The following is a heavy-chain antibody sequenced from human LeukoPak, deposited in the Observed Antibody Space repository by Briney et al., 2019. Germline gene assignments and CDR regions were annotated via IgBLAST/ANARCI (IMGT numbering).Heavy chain of an antibody. CDR3: AREAQLRPALDY. J-gene: IGHJ4*02. CDR2: IWYDGSNK. V-gene: IGHV3-33*01. D-gene: IGHD6-6*01. Sequence: PGRSLRLSCAASGFTFSSYGMHWDRQAPGKGLEWVAVIWYDGSNKYYADSVKGRFTISRDNSKNTLYLQMNSLRAEDTAVYYCAREAQLRPALDYWGQGTLVTVSS. CDR1: GFTFSSYG.